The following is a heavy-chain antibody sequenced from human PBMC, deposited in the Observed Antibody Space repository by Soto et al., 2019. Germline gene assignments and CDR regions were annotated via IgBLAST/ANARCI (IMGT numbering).Heavy chain of an antibody. CDR1: GGTVSSYA. J-gene: IGHJ4*02. Sequence: QLHLVQSGAEVKKAGSSVKVSCKASGGTVSSYAITWVRQAPGKGLDGRGVFIPIFVSAHYAPKFQGRITITADESTSTAYMELSGLTSEDTAIYYCARDVSSDTTGFRGYDLWGQGTQVTVSS. V-gene: IGHV1-69*01. D-gene: IGHD3-10*01. CDR3: ARDVSSDTTGFRGYDL. CDR2: FIPIFVSA.